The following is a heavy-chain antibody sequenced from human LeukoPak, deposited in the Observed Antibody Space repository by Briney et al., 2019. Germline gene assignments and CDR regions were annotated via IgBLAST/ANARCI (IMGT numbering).Heavy chain of an antibody. CDR1: GFTFDDYA. D-gene: IGHD3-16*01. J-gene: IGHJ4*02. CDR3: AKQAASGGGVDY. Sequence: PGGSLRLSCAPSGFTFDDYAMHWVRQAPGKGLEWVSLISGDSGTTYYADSVKGRFTISRDNSKNSLHVQMNNLRSEDTALYYCAKQAASGGGVDYWGQGTLITVSS. CDR2: ISGDSGTT. V-gene: IGHV3-43*02.